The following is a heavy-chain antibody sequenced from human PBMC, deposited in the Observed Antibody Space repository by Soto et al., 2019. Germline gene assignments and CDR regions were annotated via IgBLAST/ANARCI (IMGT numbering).Heavy chain of an antibody. CDR2: ITTTGVT. V-gene: IGHV3-13*01. CDR1: GFTFSIYD. D-gene: IGHD6-19*01. CDR3: ASGRSGWDY. J-gene: IGHJ4*02. Sequence: EVQLVESGGGLVQPGGSLRLYCVASGFTFSIYDMHWVRQVTGKGLEWVSGITTTGVTFYGGSVKGRFTISRENAKNSLYFEMNSLRAEDTAVYYCASGRSGWDYWGQGTLVTVSS.